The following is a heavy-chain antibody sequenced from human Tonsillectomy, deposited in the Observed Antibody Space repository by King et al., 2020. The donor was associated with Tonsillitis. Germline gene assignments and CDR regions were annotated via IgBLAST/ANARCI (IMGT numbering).Heavy chain of an antibody. D-gene: IGHD6-19*01. CDR1: GFTFSSYG. CDR2: IRYDGSNK. CDR3: AKDLSGIAVAGTYY. V-gene: IGHV3-30*02. J-gene: IGHJ4*02. Sequence: VQLVESGGGVVQPGGSLRLSCAASGFTFSSYGMHWVRQAPGKGLEWVAFIRYDGSNKYYADSVKGRFTISRDNSKNTLYLQMNSLRAEDTAVYYCAKDLSGIAVAGTYYWGQRTLVTVSS.